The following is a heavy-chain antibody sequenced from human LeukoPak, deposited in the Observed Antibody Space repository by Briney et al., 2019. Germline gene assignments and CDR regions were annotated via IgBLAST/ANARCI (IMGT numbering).Heavy chain of an antibody. CDR1: GFTFSNYA. D-gene: IGHD3-9*01. V-gene: IGHV3-23*01. CDR3: AKWGDYDVLTGYYVSDY. CDR2: ITGSGGNT. J-gene: IGHJ4*02. Sequence: AGGSLRLSCAASGFTFSNYAMSWVRQAPGKRQEGVSAITGSGGNTYYADSVKGRFTISRDNSKNTVFLQMNSLRAEDTAVYYCAKWGDYDVLTGYYVSDYWGQGTLVTVSS.